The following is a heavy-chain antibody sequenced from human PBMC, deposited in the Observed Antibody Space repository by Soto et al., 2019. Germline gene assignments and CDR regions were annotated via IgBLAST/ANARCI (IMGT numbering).Heavy chain of an antibody. Sequence: SVKVSCKASGYTFTSYAMHWVRQAPGQRLEWMGWINAGNGNTKYPQKFQGRVTITRDTSASTAYMELSSLRSEDTAVYYCASSPYSNYPYYYYYMDVWGKGTTVTVSS. CDR1: GYTFTSYA. CDR2: INAGNGNT. D-gene: IGHD4-4*01. J-gene: IGHJ6*03. CDR3: ASSPYSNYPYYYYYMDV. V-gene: IGHV1-3*01.